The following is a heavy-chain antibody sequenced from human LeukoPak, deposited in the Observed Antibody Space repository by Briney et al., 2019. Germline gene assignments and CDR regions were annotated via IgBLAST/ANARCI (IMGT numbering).Heavy chain of an antibody. CDR3: ARGGYCSGGSCVYFDY. Sequence: SCKASGYTFTGYYMHWVRQAPGKGLEWVAFIRYDGSNKYYPDSVKGRFTISRDNSKNTLYLQMNSLRAEDTAVYYCARGGYCSGGSCVYFDYWGQGTLVTVSS. CDR1: GYTFTGYY. V-gene: IGHV3-30*02. CDR2: IRYDGSNK. J-gene: IGHJ4*02. D-gene: IGHD2-15*01.